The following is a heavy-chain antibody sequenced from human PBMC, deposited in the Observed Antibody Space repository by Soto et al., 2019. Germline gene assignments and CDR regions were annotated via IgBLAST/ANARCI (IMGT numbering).Heavy chain of an antibody. D-gene: IGHD3-22*01. V-gene: IGHV3-30*18. CDR3: AKESYYDSSDYNAFDI. CDR2: ISYDGSDK. J-gene: IGHJ3*02. CDR1: GFTLSTYG. Sequence: GGSLRLSCAASGFTLSTYGMHWVRQAPGKGLEWVAVISYDGSDKYYADSVKGRFTTSRDSSKNMLYLQMNSLRAEDTAIYYCAKESYYDSSDYNAFDIWGQGTMVTVSS.